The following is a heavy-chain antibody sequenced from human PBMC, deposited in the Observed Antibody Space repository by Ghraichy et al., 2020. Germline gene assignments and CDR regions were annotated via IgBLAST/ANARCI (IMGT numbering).Heavy chain of an antibody. J-gene: IGHJ6*02. CDR1: GGTFSSYA. CDR2: IIPIFGTA. V-gene: IGHV1-69*13. CDR3: ARGEQRKHSYYYYGMDV. D-gene: IGHD6-25*01. Sequence: SVKVSCKASGGTFSSYAISWVRQAPGQGLEWMGGIIPIFGTANYAQKFQGRVTITADESTSTAYMEPSSLRSEDTAVYYCARGEQRKHSYYYYGMDVWGQGTTVTVSS.